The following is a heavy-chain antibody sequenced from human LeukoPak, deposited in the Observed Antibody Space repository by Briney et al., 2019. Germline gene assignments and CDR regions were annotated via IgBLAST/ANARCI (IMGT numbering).Heavy chain of an antibody. CDR3: ARIMTTVTTSWFDP. CDR1: GFTFSSYS. D-gene: IGHD4-17*01. V-gene: IGHV3-21*01. J-gene: IGHJ5*02. CDR2: ISSSSSYI. Sequence: GGSLRLSCAASGFTFSSYSMNWVRQAPGKGLEWVSSISSSSSYIYYADSVKGRFTISSDNAKNSLYLQMNSLRAEDTAVYYCARIMTTVTTSWFDPWGQGTLVTVSS.